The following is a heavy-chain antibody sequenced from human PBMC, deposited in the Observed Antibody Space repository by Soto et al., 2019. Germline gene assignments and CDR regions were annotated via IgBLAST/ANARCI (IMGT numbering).Heavy chain of an antibody. CDR3: ARVSTAVHEGPEVYFDD. V-gene: IGHV3-23*01. J-gene: IGHJ4*02. CDR1: GFTFSNYA. D-gene: IGHD4-17*01. CDR2: ITAGGDTT. Sequence: EVQLLESGGGLVQPGGSLRLSCSASGFTFSNYAMSWVRQAPGKGLEWISGITAGGDTTYYADSVKGRFTISRDNSKDTLFLQMYSLSDRDTAIVYCARVSTAVHEGPEVYFDDWCQGTLVTGSS.